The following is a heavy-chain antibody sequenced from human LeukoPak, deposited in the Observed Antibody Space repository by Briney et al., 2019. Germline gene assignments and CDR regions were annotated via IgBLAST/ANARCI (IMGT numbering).Heavy chain of an antibody. CDR2: ISFDGRIK. CDR3: AKDKTDPADYYYYMDV. J-gene: IGHJ6*03. V-gene: IGHV3-30*04. CDR1: GFTFSSFA. Sequence: GGSLRLSCAASGFTFSSFAMHWVRQAPGKGLEWVAVISFDGRIKNYADSVKGRFTISRDNSKNTLYLQMNSLRAEDTAVYYCAKDKTDPADYYYYMDVWGKGTTVTVSS.